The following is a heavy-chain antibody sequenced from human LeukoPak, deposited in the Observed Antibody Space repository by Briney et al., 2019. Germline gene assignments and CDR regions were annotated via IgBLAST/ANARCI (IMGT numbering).Heavy chain of an antibody. Sequence: GGSLRLSCAASGFTFSSYAMSWVRQAPGKGLEWVSALSGSGGYTYYADSVKGRFTISRDNSKNTLYLQMNSLRAEDTAVYYCAKDLYGGNSVIDYWGQGTLVTVSS. D-gene: IGHD4-23*01. CDR3: AKDLYGGNSVIDY. CDR1: GFTFSSYA. J-gene: IGHJ4*02. CDR2: LSGSGGYT. V-gene: IGHV3-23*01.